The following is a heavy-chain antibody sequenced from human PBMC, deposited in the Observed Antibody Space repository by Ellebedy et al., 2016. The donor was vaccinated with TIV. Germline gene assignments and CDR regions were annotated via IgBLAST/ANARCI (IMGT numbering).Heavy chain of an antibody. J-gene: IGHJ4*02. V-gene: IGHV3-7*04. CDR1: GFMFSSYW. CDR3: ARAYISGVDYFDY. Sequence: GESLKISCAASGFMFSSYWMTWVRQAPGKGLGWVANIKQDGSEKYYVDSVNGRFTISRDNAKNSLYLQMNSLRVEDTAVYYCARAYISGVDYFDYWGQGTLVTVSS. CDR2: IKQDGSEK. D-gene: IGHD5-12*01.